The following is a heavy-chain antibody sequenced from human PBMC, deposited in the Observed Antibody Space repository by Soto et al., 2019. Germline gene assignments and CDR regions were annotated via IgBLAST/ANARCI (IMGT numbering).Heavy chain of an antibody. CDR3: ARQSDYDSSGYYYLPNFDY. V-gene: IGHV4-39*01. D-gene: IGHD3-22*01. CDR1: GGSISSSSYY. J-gene: IGHJ4*02. Sequence: SETLSLTCTVSGGSISSSSYYWGWIRQPPGKGLEWIGSIYYSGSTYYNPSLKSRVTISVDTSKNQFSLKLSSVTAADTAVYYCARQSDYDSSGYYYLPNFDYWGQGTLVTVSS. CDR2: IYYSGST.